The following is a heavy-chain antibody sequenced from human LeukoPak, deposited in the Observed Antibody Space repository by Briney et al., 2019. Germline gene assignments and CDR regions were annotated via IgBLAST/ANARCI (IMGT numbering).Heavy chain of an antibody. CDR1: GFTFSSYA. Sequence: PGGSLRLSCAASGFTFSSYAMSWVRQAPGKGLERVSAISGSGGSIYYADSVKGRFTISRDNSKNTLYLQMNSLRAEDTAVYYCAKGLPIFGNNWFNPWGQGTLVTVSS. CDR3: AKGLPIFGNNWFNP. D-gene: IGHD3-3*01. J-gene: IGHJ5*02. V-gene: IGHV3-23*01. CDR2: ISGSGGSI.